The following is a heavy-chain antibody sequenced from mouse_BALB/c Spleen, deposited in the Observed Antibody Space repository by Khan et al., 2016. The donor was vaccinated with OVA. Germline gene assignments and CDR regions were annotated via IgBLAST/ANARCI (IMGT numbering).Heavy chain of an antibody. J-gene: IGHJ3*01. CDR3: ASVYDFFAY. Sequence: VQLQQSGPDLVKPGASVKISCKASGYSFTLYYMTWVKQSHGKSLEWIGRVNPNTGGSDYNQEFKGKAILTVDKSSNTAYMELHSLTSDDAAVYCCASVYDFFAYWCQGTLVTVSA. V-gene: IGHV1-18*01. CDR1: GYSFTLYY. D-gene: IGHD2-14*01. CDR2: VNPNTGGS.